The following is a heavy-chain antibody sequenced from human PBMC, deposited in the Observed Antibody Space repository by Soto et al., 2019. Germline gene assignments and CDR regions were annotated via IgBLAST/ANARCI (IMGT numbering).Heavy chain of an antibody. CDR2: INAGNGNT. J-gene: IGHJ6*02. CDR3: ASSTTVTTGYYYGMDV. D-gene: IGHD4-17*01. CDR1: GYTFTSYA. Sequence: ASVKVSCKASGYTFTSYAMHWVRQAPGQRLEWMGWINAGNGNTKYSQKFQGRVTITRDTSASTAYMELSSLRSEDTAVYYCASSTTVTTGYYYGMDVWGQGTTVTVSS. V-gene: IGHV1-3*01.